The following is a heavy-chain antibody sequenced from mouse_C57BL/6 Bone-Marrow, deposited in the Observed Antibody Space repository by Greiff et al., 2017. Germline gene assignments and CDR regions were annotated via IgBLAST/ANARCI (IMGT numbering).Heavy chain of an antibody. CDR2: IDPSDSYT. V-gene: IGHV1-59*01. Sequence: QVQLQQPGAELVRPGTSVKLSCKASGYTFTSYWMHWVKQRPGQGLEWIGVIDPSDSYTNSNQKFKGKATLTVDTASSTAYMQLSSLTSEDSAVYYCARWITTVVATGFDYWGQGTTLTVSS. D-gene: IGHD1-1*01. CDR3: ARWITTVVATGFDY. J-gene: IGHJ2*01. CDR1: GYTFTSYW.